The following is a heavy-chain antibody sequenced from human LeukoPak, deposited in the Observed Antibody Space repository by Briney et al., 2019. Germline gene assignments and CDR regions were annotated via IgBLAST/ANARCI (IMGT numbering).Heavy chain of an antibody. V-gene: IGHV3-74*01. Sequence: GGSLRLSCGASGFTFSSYWMHWVRQAPGKGLVWVSRINSDGSSTSYADSVKGRFTISRDNAKNTLYLQMNSLRAEDTAVYYCARGSSGSYPGYFDYWGQGTLVTVSS. CDR1: GFTFSSYW. D-gene: IGHD1-26*01. CDR3: ARGSSGSYPGYFDY. J-gene: IGHJ4*02. CDR2: INSDGSST.